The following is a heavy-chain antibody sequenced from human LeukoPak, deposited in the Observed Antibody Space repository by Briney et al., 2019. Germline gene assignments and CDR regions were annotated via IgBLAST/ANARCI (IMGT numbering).Heavy chain of an antibody. CDR1: GFTFSSYE. Sequence: GSLRLSCAASGFTFSSYEMNWVRQPPGKGLEWIGSIYYSGSTYYNPSLKSRVTISVDTSKNQFSLKLSSVTAADTAVYYCARHRSGWLQSSFDYWGQGTLVTVSS. D-gene: IGHD5-24*01. CDR3: ARHRSGWLQSSFDY. CDR2: IYYSGST. J-gene: IGHJ4*02. V-gene: IGHV4-39*01.